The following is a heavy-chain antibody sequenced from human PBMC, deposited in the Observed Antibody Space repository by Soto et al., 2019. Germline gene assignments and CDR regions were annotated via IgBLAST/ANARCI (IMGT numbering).Heavy chain of an antibody. Sequence: SETLSLTCAVSGGSISNNNWWHWVRRPPGKGLEWIGEIYHSGSTKYNPSLESRVTISVDKPKNQFSLRLSSVTAADTAVYHCARYSSGSSDPRLDSWGQGTLLTVSS. V-gene: IGHV4-4*02. CDR3: ARYSSGSSDPRLDS. D-gene: IGHD6-19*01. J-gene: IGHJ4*02. CDR2: IYHSGST. CDR1: GGSISNNNW.